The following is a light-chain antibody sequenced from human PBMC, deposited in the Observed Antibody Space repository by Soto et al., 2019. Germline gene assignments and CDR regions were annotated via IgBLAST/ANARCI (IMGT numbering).Light chain of an antibody. CDR2: DAS. CDR1: QSVSSY. J-gene: IGKJ1*01. V-gene: IGKV3-11*01. Sequence: EIVLTQSPATLSLSPGVRATLSCRASQSVSSYLAWYQHKPGQAPRLLIYDASNRATGIPARFSGSGSGTDFTLTISSLEPEDFGFYYCQQRSNWPRTFGQGTKVVI. CDR3: QQRSNWPRT.